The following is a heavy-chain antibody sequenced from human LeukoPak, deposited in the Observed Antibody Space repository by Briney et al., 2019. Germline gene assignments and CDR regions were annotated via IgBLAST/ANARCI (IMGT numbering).Heavy chain of an antibody. D-gene: IGHD1-26*01. J-gene: IGHJ4*02. CDR2: IYYSGST. V-gene: IGHV4-39*01. CDR1: GGSISSGGYY. CDR3: ARQGVGATITSYYFDY. Sequence: SETLSLTCTVSGGSISSGGYYWGWIRQPPGKGLEWIGSIYYSGSTYYNPSLKSRVTISVDTSKNQFSLKLSSVTAADTAVYYCARQGVGATITSYYFDYWGQGTLVTVSS.